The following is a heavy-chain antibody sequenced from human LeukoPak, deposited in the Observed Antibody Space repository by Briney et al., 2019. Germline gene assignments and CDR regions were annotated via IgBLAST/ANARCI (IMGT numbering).Heavy chain of an antibody. J-gene: IGHJ4*02. CDR3: ARGPSGGTFDY. CDR1: GGTFSSYA. Sequence: GASVKVSCKASGGTFSSYAISWVRQAPGQGLEWMGGIIPIFGTANYAQKFQGGVTITADESTSTAYMELSSLRSEDTAVYYCARGPSGGTFDYWGQGTLVTVSS. CDR2: IIPIFGTA. V-gene: IGHV1-69*01. D-gene: IGHD1-1*01.